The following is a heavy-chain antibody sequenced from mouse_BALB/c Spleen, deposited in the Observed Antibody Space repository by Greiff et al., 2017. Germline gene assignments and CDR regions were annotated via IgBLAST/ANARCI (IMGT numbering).Heavy chain of an antibody. CDR1: GYSFTSYW. CDR2: IYPGNSDT. J-gene: IGHJ4*01. Sequence: VQLQQSGTVLARPGASVKMSCKASGYSFTSYWMHWVKQRPGQGLEWIGAIYPGNSDTNYNQKFKGKAKLTAVTSASTAYMELSSLTNEDSAVYYCSRYGYPLAMDYWGQGTSVTVSS. V-gene: IGHV1-5*01. D-gene: IGHD2-2*01. CDR3: SRYGYPLAMDY.